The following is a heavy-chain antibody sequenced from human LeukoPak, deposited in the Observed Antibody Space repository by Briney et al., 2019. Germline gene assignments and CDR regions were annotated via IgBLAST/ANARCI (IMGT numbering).Heavy chain of an antibody. CDR3: AKDGTATSLRTFQY. V-gene: IGHV3-9*01. CDR2: ISWNSGSI. D-gene: IGHD5-12*01. J-gene: IGHJ1*01. Sequence: PGGSLRLSCAASGFTFHDYAMHWVRQAPGKGLEWVSGISWNSGSIGYADSVKGRFTISRDNAKNSLYLQMNSLRAEDTALYYCAKDGTATSLRTFQYWGQGTLVTVSP. CDR1: GFTFHDYA.